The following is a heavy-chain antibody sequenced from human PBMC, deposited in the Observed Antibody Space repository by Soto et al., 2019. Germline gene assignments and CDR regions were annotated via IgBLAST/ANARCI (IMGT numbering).Heavy chain of an antibody. CDR1: GGTFSSYA. D-gene: IGHD3-10*01. J-gene: IGHJ6*02. CDR2: IIPIFGTA. Sequence: SVKVSCKASGGTFSSYAISWVRQAPGQGLEWMGGIIPIFGTANYAQKFQGRVTITADKSTSTAYMELSSLRSEDTAVYYCATQEGNYGSGSYYNYYYYYGMDVCGQGTTVTVS. CDR3: ATQEGNYGSGSYYNYYYYYGMDV. V-gene: IGHV1-69*06.